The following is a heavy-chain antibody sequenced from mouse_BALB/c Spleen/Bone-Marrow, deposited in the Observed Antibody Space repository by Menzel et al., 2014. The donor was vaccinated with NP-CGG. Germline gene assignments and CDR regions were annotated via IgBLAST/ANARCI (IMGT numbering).Heavy chain of an antibody. J-gene: IGHJ2*01. V-gene: IGHV6-6*02. D-gene: IGHD1-1*01. CDR3: TRHYYGSSFDY. Sequence: EVKVEESGGGLVQPGGSMKLSCVASGFTFSNYWMNWVRQSPERGLEWVAEIRLKSNNYATHYAESVKGRFTISRDDSKSSVYLQMNNLRAEDTGIYYCTRHYYGSSFDYWGQGTTLTVSS. CDR1: GFTFSNYW. CDR2: IRLKSNNYAT.